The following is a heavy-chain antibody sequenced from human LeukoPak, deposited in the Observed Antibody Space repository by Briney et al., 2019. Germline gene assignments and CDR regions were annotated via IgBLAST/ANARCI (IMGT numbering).Heavy chain of an antibody. D-gene: IGHD3-3*01. J-gene: IGHJ4*02. Sequence: SQTLSLTCTVSGGSISSGSYYWSWIRQPAGKGLEWIGRIYTSGSTNYNPSLKSRVTISVDTSKNQFSLKLSSVTAADTAVYYCARAITINFDYWGRGTLVTVSS. CDR2: IYTSGST. CDR3: ARAITINFDY. V-gene: IGHV4-61*02. CDR1: GGSISSGSYY.